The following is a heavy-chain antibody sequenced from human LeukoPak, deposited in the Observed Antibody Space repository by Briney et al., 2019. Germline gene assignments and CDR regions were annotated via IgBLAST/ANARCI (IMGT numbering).Heavy chain of an antibody. CDR1: GGSFSGYY. Sequence: SETLSLTCAVYGGSFSGYYWSWIRQPPGKGLEWIGEINHGGSTNYNPSLKSRVTISVDTSKNQFSLKLSSVTAADTAVYYCARRGSYLLYYYYYMDVWGKGTTVTISS. CDR3: ARRGSYLLYYYYYMDV. D-gene: IGHD1-26*01. V-gene: IGHV4-34*01. J-gene: IGHJ6*03. CDR2: INHGGST.